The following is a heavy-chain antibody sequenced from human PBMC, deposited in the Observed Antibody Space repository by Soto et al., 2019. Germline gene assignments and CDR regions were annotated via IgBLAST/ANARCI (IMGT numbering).Heavy chain of an antibody. Sequence: QVQLVQSGAEVRKPGSSVRVSCKASGGPARSYTLTWVRQAPGQGLEWMGRIIPLLGVPDYAQKFQGRLTIVADKSTNTAYMDLRSLTSDDTALYYCARERFCSSTACYRDAFDVWGQGTQVTVSS. CDR3: ARERFCSSTACYRDAFDV. CDR1: GGPARSYT. V-gene: IGHV1-69*04. J-gene: IGHJ3*01. D-gene: IGHD2-2*01. CDR2: IIPLLGVP.